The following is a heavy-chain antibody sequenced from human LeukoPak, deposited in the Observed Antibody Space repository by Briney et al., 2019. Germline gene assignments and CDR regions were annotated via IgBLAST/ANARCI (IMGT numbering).Heavy chain of an antibody. Sequence: ASVKVSCKASGGTFSSYAISWVRQAPGQGLEWMGGVIPIFGTANYAQKFQGRVTITTDESTSTAYRELSSLRSEDTAVYYCASPQGKVDYFDYWGQGTLVTVSS. CDR3: ASPQGKVDYFDY. CDR1: GGTFSSYA. J-gene: IGHJ4*02. CDR2: VIPIFGTA. D-gene: IGHD3-10*01. V-gene: IGHV1-69*05.